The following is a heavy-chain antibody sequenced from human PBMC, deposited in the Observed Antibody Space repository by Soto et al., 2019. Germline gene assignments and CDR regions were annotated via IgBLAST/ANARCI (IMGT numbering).Heavy chain of an antibody. CDR3: ARVHVMVVAGSTFDY. CDR1: GYSIISGSY. D-gene: IGHD6-19*01. J-gene: IGHJ4*01. CDR2: IYHGGTT. V-gene: IGHV4-38-2*02. Sequence: SETVSLTGTVSGYSIISGSYWAWIRQPPGKGPEWIASIYHGGTTCYNPSLKSRITISVDTSNNQFSLKLTSVTAADTAVYYCARVHVMVVAGSTFDYWAHGTLVTVSS.